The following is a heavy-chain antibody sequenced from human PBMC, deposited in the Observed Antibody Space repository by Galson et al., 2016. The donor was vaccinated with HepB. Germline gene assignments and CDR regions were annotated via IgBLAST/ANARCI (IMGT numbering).Heavy chain of an antibody. CDR1: GFIFRDYA. Sequence: SLRLSCAASGFIFRDYAMHWVRQAPGKGLEWVSFISYDGSTKNYADSVKGRFTISRDNSKNTLYLQMNSLRPEDTAVYYCPQPDSRSLGGLYWGQGTQVSVSP. D-gene: IGHD1-14*01. J-gene: IGHJ4*02. V-gene: IGHV3-30-3*01. CDR2: ISYDGSTK. CDR3: PQPDSRSLGGLY.